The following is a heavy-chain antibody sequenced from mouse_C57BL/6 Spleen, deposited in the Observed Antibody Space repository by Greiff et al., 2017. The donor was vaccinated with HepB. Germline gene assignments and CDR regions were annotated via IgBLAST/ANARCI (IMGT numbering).Heavy chain of an antibody. CDR2: IYPGGGYT. D-gene: IGHD1-1*01. J-gene: IGHJ2*01. CDR1: GYTFTNYW. CDR3: ATTVGATSSYFDY. V-gene: IGHV1-63*01. Sequence: VQLQQSGAELVRPGASVKMSCKASGYTFTNYWIGWAKQRPGHGLEWIGDIYPGGGYTNYNEKFKGKATLTADKSSSTAYMQFSSLTSEDSAISYCATTVGATSSYFDYWGQGTTLTVSS.